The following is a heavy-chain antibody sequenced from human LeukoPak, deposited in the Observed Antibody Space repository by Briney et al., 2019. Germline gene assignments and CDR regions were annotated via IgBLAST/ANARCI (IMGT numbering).Heavy chain of an antibody. V-gene: IGHV3-30*04. J-gene: IGHJ4*02. Sequence: GGSLRLSCAASGFTFSSYALHWVREAPGKGLEWVAVISYDDGSNKYYADSVKGRFTISRDNYKNTLYLQMNSLRTEDTAVYYCARESGGNTAYYFDYWGQGTLVTVSS. CDR1: GFTFSSYA. CDR2: ISYDDGSNK. CDR3: ARESGGNTAYYFDY. D-gene: IGHD2/OR15-2a*01.